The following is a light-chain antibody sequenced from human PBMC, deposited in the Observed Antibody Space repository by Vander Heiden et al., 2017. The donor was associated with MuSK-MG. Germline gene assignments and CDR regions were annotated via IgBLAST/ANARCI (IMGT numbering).Light chain of an antibody. CDR3: QQCESTLGT. J-gene: IGKJ1*01. Sequence: DIPMTPTPSSLSASVGDRATMTCRESQSISSYLNWYQQKPGKAPKLLIYAASSLQSGVPSRFSGSGSGTDFTLTISRLHPEDFATYYCQQCESTLGTFGQGTKVEIK. CDR1: QSISSY. V-gene: IGKV1-39*01. CDR2: AAS.